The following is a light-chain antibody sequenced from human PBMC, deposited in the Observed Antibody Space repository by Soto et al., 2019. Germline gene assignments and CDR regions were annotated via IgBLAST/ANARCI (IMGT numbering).Light chain of an antibody. CDR2: EVS. CDR1: SSGVGSYNF. CDR3: CSYASSSTCNYV. Sequence: QSALTQPASVSGSPGQSIPISCTGTSSGVGSYNFVSWYQQYPGTAPTLMIYEVSKRHSGVSNRFSGSKSGNTASLTISGLQAEDEADYYCCSYASSSTCNYVFGTGTKVTVL. J-gene: IGLJ1*01. V-gene: IGLV2-23*02.